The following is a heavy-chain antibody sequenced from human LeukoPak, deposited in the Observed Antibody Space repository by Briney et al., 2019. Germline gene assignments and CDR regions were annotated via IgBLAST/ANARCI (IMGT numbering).Heavy chain of an antibody. CDR3: ARDLGEYDSSGSEEFFDY. J-gene: IGHJ4*02. CDR1: GFTFDDYA. V-gene: IGHV3-7*01. D-gene: IGHD3-22*01. CDR2: IKQDGSEK. Sequence: PGGSLRLSCAASGFTFDDYAMHWVRQAPGKGLEWVANIKQDGSEKYYVDSVKGRFTISRDNAKNSLYLQMNSLRAEDTAVYYCARDLGEYDSSGSEEFFDYWGQGTLVTVSS.